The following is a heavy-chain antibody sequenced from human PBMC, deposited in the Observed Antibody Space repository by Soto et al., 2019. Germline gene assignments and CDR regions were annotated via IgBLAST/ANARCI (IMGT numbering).Heavy chain of an antibody. CDR2: IHHSGST. J-gene: IGHJ4*02. CDR3: ARVGYSSSVPLFDY. CDR1: RGSISSNNW. D-gene: IGHD6-6*01. V-gene: IGHV4-4*02. Sequence: PWETLSLTCAVSRGSISSNNWWNWVRQPPGKGLEWIGEIHHSGSTNYNPSLKSRVTISVDKSKNQFSLKLSSVTAADTAVYYCARVGYSSSVPLFDYWGQGTLVTVSS.